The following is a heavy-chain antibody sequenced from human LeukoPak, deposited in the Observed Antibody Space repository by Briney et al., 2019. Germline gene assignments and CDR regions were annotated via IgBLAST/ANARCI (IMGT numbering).Heavy chain of an antibody. CDR2: FTGSGDTT. CDR1: GFTFSSYA. CDR3: ATDMVREYDY. Sequence: RGSLRLSCAASGFTFSSYAMSWVRQAPGKGLEWVSTFTGSGDTTYYADSVKGRFTISRDNSKKKLYLQMNSLRAEDTAIYYCATDMVREYDYWGQGTLVTVSS. V-gene: IGHV3-23*01. D-gene: IGHD3-10*01. J-gene: IGHJ4*02.